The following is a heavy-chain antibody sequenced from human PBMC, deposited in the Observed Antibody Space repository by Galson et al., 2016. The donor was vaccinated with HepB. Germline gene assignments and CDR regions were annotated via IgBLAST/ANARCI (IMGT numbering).Heavy chain of an antibody. Sequence: SVKVSCKASGGTFSSYALSWVRQAPGQGLEWMGRIIPIFRTTNYAQKFQGRVSITADESTSTAYMELSSLRSEDTAVYYCARPQREGGNYYSFDYWGQGILVTVSS. D-gene: IGHD1-26*01. V-gene: IGHV1-69*13. CDR2: IIPIFRTT. CDR3: ARPQREGGNYYSFDY. CDR1: GGTFSSYA. J-gene: IGHJ4*02.